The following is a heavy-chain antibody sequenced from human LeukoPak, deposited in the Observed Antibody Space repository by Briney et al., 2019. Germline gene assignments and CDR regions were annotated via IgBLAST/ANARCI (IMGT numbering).Heavy chain of an antibody. V-gene: IGHV1-18*01. CDR1: GGTFSSYA. D-gene: IGHD3-10*01. J-gene: IGHJ5*02. CDR3: ATITMVRAVMVGGNWFDP. Sequence: ASVKVSCKASGGTFSSYAIRWVRQAPGQGLEGMGWISAYNGNTNYAQKLQGRVTMTTDTSTSTAYMELRSLSSDDTAVYYCATITMVRAVMVGGNWFDPWGQGTLVTVSS. CDR2: ISAYNGNT.